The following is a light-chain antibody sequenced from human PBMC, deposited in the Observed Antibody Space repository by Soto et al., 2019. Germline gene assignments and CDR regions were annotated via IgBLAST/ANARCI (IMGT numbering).Light chain of an antibody. CDR1: QSISSW. J-gene: IGKJ1*01. Sequence: DIQMTQSPSTLSASLGDRVTITCWASQSISSWLAWYQQKPGKAPKLLIYDASSLESGVPSRFSGSGYGTEFNLTISSLQTDDFATYYCQQYNSYSWTFGQGTKVDIK. V-gene: IGKV1-5*01. CDR2: DAS. CDR3: QQYNSYSWT.